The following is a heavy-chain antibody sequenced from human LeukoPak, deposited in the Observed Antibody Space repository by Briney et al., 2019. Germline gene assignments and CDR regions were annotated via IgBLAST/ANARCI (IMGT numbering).Heavy chain of an antibody. V-gene: IGHV3-30*02. J-gene: IGHJ6*03. CDR3: AKDTVKVTTIRRVPHYMDV. Sequence: GGSLRLSCAASGFTFSSYGMHWVRQAPGKGLEWVAFIRYDGSNKYYADSVQGRFTISRDNSKNTLYLQMNSLRAEDTALYYCAKDTVKVTTIRRVPHYMDVWGKGTTVTISS. CDR1: GFTFSSYG. D-gene: IGHD5-12*01. CDR2: IRYDGSNK.